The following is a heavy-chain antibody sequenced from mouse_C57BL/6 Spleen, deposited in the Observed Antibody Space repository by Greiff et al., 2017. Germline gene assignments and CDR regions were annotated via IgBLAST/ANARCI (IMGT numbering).Heavy chain of an antibody. J-gene: IGHJ2*01. V-gene: IGHV2-9-1*01. CDR1: GFSLTSYS. Sequence: QVQLKQPGPGLVAPSQSLSITCTVSGFSLTSYSISWVRQPPGQGLEWLGVIWTGGGTNYNTDLTSRLRISKDNSKSQVFIKMNSQQTDDTARYYCARNDGYSYFYAWGQGTTLTVSS. CDR2: IWTGGGT. D-gene: IGHD2-3*01. CDR3: ARNDGYSYFYA.